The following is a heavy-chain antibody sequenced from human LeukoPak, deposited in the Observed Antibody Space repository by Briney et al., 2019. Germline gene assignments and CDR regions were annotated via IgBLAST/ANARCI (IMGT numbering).Heavy chain of an antibody. CDR2: IIPIFGTA. CDR1: GGTFSSYA. D-gene: IGHD1-26*01. Sequence: SVKVSCKASGGTFSSYAISWVRQAPGQGLEWMGGIIPIFGTANYAQKFQGRVTITADESTSTAYMELSSLRSEDTAVYYCARVLTGSYSGGLYYYYGMDVWGQGTTVTVSS. CDR3: ARVLTGSYSGGLYYYYGMDV. J-gene: IGHJ6*02. V-gene: IGHV1-69*13.